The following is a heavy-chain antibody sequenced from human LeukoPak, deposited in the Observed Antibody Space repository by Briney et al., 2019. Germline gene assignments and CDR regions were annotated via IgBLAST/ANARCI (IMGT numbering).Heavy chain of an antibody. CDR1: GFTFSTYA. V-gene: IGHV3-23*01. J-gene: IGHJ4*02. Sequence: PGGSLRLSCAASGFTFSTYAMSWVRQAPGKGLEWVSVISGSGGSTYYAGSVKGRFTISRDNSKNTLYLQMNSLRAEDTAVYYCAKDETPSFGVVITDFDYWGQGTLVTVSS. CDR2: ISGSGGST. D-gene: IGHD3-3*01. CDR3: AKDETPSFGVVITDFDY.